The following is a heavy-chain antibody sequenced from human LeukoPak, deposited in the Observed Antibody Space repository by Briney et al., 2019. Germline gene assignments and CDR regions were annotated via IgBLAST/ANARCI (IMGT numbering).Heavy chain of an antibody. V-gene: IGHV3-30*02. CDR1: GFTFSSYG. Sequence: GSLRLSCAASGFTFSSYGMHWVRQAPGKGLEWVAFIRYDGSNKYYADSVKGRFTISRDNSKNTLYLQMNSLRAEDTAVYYCARNNIDYGDLGGNWFDPWGQGTLVTVSS. CDR2: IRYDGSNK. J-gene: IGHJ5*02. CDR3: ARNNIDYGDLGGNWFDP. D-gene: IGHD4-17*01.